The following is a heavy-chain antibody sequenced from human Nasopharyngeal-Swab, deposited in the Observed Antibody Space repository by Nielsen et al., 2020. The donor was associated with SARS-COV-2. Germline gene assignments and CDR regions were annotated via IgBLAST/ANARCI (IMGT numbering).Heavy chain of an antibody. CDR2: MNPNSGNT. CDR3: ARAGAAAPGVYYGMDV. V-gene: IGHV1-8*01. Sequence: ASVKVSCKASGYTFTSYDINWVRQATGQGLEWMGWMNPNSGNTGYAQKFQGRVTMTRNTSISTAYMELSSLRSEDTAVYYCARAGAAAPGVYYGMDVWDQGTTVTVSS. CDR1: GYTFTSYD. J-gene: IGHJ6*02. D-gene: IGHD6-13*01.